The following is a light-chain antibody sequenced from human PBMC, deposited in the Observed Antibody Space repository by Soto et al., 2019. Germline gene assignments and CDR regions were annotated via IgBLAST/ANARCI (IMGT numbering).Light chain of an antibody. CDR1: SSNIGNDY. CDR2: DNN. Sequence: QSALTQPPSVSAAPGQRVTISCSGSSSNIGNDYVSWYQQLPGTAPKLLIYDNNERPSGIPDRFSGSKSGTSATLGITGLQTGDEADYYCGTWDSNLSAVVFGGGTKLTVL. J-gene: IGLJ2*01. CDR3: GTWDSNLSAVV. V-gene: IGLV1-51*01.